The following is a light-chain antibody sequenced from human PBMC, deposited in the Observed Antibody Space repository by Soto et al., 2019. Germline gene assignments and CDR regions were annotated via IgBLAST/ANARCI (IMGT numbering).Light chain of an antibody. Sequence: EIVLTQSPGTLSLSPGERATLSCRASQSISSTYLGWYQQKPGQAPRLLISGASSRATGIPDRFSGSGSGTDFTLTITRLAPEDFAVYYCYQYNFWPRGTFGPGTKVEIK. V-gene: IGKV3-20*01. CDR2: GAS. J-gene: IGKJ3*01. CDR1: QSISSTY. CDR3: YQYNFWPRGT.